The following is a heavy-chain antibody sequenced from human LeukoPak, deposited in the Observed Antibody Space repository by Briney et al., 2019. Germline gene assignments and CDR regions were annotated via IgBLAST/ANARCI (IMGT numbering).Heavy chain of an antibody. V-gene: IGHV3-11*04. CDR1: GFIFSDYY. J-gene: IGHJ4*02. D-gene: IGHD2-15*01. CDR2: ISSSGNTF. Sequence: GGSLRLSCAASGFIFSDYYMSWIRQAPGKGLEWISYISSSGNTFYYTDSVKGRFTISRDNAKNSLYLQMNSLRAEDTAVYYCAREGVRYCSGGSCPTQPADYWGQGTLVTVSS. CDR3: AREGVRYCSGGSCPTQPADY.